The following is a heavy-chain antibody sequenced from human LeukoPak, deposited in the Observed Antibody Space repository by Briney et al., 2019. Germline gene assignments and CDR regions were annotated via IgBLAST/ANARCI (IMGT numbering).Heavy chain of an antibody. CDR2: IFYSGNT. J-gene: IGHJ2*01. CDR3: ARFTSGSYYTPSYWYFDL. V-gene: IGHV4-39*01. D-gene: IGHD1-26*01. Sequence: PSETLSLTCTVSGGSINSSSYYWGWIRQPPGKGLEWIGSIFYSGNTYDNPSLKSRVTISVDTSKNQFSLKLNSVTAADTAVYYCARFTSGSYYTPSYWYFDLWGRGTLVTVSS. CDR1: GGSINSSSYY.